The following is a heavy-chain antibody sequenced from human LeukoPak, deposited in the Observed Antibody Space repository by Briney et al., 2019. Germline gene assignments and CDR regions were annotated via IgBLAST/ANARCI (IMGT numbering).Heavy chain of an antibody. CDR1: GFTFSSYA. CDR3: AKSPQWLDFVYFDY. CDR2: ISGSGGST. Sequence: PGGSLRLSCAASGFTFSSYAMSWVRQAPGKGLEWVSAISGSGGSTYYADSVKVRFTISRDNSKNTLYLQMNSLRAEDTAVYYCAKSPQWLDFVYFDYWGQGTLVTVSS. D-gene: IGHD6-19*01. J-gene: IGHJ4*02. V-gene: IGHV3-23*01.